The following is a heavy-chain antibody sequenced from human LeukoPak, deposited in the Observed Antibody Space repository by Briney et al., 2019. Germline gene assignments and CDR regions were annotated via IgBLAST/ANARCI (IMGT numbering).Heavy chain of an antibody. J-gene: IGHJ4*02. CDR2: ISYDGSNK. Sequence: GGSLRLSCAASGFTFSSYAMPWVRQAPGKGLEWVAVISYDGSNKYYADSVKGRFAISRDNSKNTLYLQMNSLRAEDTAVYYCARGGDGYGKFDYWGQGTLVTVSS. D-gene: IGHD5-24*01. CDR3: ARGGDGYGKFDY. CDR1: GFTFSSYA. V-gene: IGHV3-30*09.